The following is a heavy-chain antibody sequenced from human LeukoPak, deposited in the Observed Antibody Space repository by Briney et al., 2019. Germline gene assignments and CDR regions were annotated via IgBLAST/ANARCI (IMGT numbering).Heavy chain of an antibody. Sequence: SSETLSLTCTVSGGSISSGGYYWSWIRQHPGKGLEWIGYIYYSGSTYYNPSLKSRVTISVDTSKDQFSLKLSSVTAADTAVYYCARDLSYYDSSGYYYGDYYYGMDVWGQGTTVTVSS. CDR1: GGSISSGGYY. V-gene: IGHV4-31*03. CDR2: IYYSGST. J-gene: IGHJ6*02. CDR3: ARDLSYYDSSGYYYGDYYYGMDV. D-gene: IGHD3-22*01.